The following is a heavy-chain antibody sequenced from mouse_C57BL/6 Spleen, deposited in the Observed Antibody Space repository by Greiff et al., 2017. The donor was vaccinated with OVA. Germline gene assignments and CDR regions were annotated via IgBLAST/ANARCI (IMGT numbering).Heavy chain of an antibody. J-gene: IGHJ1*03. CDR2: ISSGSSTI. D-gene: IGHD5-1*01. V-gene: IGHV5-17*01. CDR3: AREVPSYWYFDV. Sequence: EVKVVESGGGLVQPGGSLKLSCAASGFTFSDYGMHWVRQAPEKGLEWVAYISSGSSTIYYADTVKGRFTISRDNAKNTLFLKMTILRSEDTAMDYCAREVPSYWYFDVWGTGTTVTVSS. CDR1: GFTFSDYG.